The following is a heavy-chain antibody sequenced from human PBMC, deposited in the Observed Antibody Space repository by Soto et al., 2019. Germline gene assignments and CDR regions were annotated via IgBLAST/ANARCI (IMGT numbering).Heavy chain of an antibody. Sequence: EVQLLESGGGLVQPGGSLRLSCAASGFTFSSYAMSWVRQAPGKGLEWVSAISGSGGSTYYADSVKGRFTISRDNSKSTLYLQMNSLRAEDTAVYYCAKDVYYGSGKDLNWFDPWGQGTLVTVSS. CDR2: ISGSGGST. CDR1: GFTFSSYA. V-gene: IGHV3-23*01. J-gene: IGHJ5*02. CDR3: AKDVYYGSGKDLNWFDP. D-gene: IGHD3-10*01.